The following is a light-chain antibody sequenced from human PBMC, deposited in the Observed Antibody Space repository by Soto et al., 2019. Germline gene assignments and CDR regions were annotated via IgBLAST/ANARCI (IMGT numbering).Light chain of an antibody. V-gene: IGKV3-20*01. J-gene: IGKJ4*01. CDR3: QQYDRWPVT. Sequence: EIVLTQSPGTLSLSPGERATLSCGASQSVSNNYLAWYQQKPGQAPRLLIYGASNRATGIPDRFSGSGSGTDFTLTIDRLQSADFAVYYCQQYDRWPVTFGGGTKVDIK. CDR1: QSVSNNY. CDR2: GAS.